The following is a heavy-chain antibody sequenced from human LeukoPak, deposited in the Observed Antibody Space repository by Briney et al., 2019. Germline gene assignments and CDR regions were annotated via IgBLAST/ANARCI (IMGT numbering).Heavy chain of an antibody. CDR1: GYTFTSYA. V-gene: IGHV7-4-1*02. D-gene: IGHD3-22*01. CDR3: GRGLSEFYYGSSGYPL. CDR2: INTNTGNP. J-gene: IGHJ4*02. Sequence: ASVKVSCKASGYTFTSYAMNWMRQAPGQGLEWMGWINTNTGNPTYVQGFTGRFVFSLDTSVSTAYLQISSLKAEDTAVYYCGRGLSEFYYGSSGYPLWGQGTLVTVSS.